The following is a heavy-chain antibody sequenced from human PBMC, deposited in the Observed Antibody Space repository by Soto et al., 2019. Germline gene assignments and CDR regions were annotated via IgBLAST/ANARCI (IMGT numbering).Heavy chain of an antibody. D-gene: IGHD3-3*01. Sequence: GGSLRLSCAASGFTFSSYAMSWVRQAPGKGLEWVSAISGSGGSTYYADSVKGXFTXSXXXXXXXXXXXXXXXXXEDXXXXXXXXXXXXNYDFWRGYYYYMDVWGKGTTVTVSS. CDR1: GFTFSSYA. CDR2: ISGSGGST. V-gene: IGHV3-23*01. J-gene: IGHJ6*03. CDR3: XXXXXXNYDFWRGYYYYMDV.